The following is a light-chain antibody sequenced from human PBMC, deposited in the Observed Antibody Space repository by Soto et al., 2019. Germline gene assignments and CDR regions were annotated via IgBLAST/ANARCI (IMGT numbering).Light chain of an antibody. V-gene: IGLV3-1*01. CDR2: ADT. CDR3: QAWDSRTYVV. J-gene: IGLJ2*01. CDR1: KLEDKY. Sequence: SYELTQPPSVSVSPGQTASITCSADKLEDKYVNWYQQRPGQSPVLVIYADTKRPSGIPERFSGSNSGNTATLTISGTQGMDEADFYCQAWDSRTYVVFGGGTKVTVL.